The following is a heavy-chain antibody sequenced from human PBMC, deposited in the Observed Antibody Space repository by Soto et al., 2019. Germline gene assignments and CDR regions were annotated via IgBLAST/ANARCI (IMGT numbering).Heavy chain of an antibody. CDR2: ISSSSSTI. Sequence: GGSLRLSCAASGFTFSSYSMNWVRQAPGKGLEWVSYISSSSSTIYYADSVKGRFTISRDNAKNSLYLQMNSLRAEDTAVYYCARSIDYYYYYYMDVWGKGTTVTVSS. CDR1: GFTFSSYS. V-gene: IGHV3-48*01. J-gene: IGHJ6*03. CDR3: ARSIDYYYYYYMDV. D-gene: IGHD1-26*01.